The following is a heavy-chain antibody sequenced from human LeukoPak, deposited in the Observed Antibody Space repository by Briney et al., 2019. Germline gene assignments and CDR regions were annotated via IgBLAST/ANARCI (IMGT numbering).Heavy chain of an antibody. V-gene: IGHV4-59*01. CDR1: GGSISSYY. CDR3: ARGTLAWNFDC. J-gene: IGHJ4*02. Sequence: SETLSLTCTVSGGSISSYYWSWIRQPPGKVLEWIGYIYYSGSTNYNPSLKSRVTISVDTSKNQFSLKLSSVTAADTAVYYCARGTLAWNFDCWGQGTLVTVSS. CDR2: IYYSGST. D-gene: IGHD5-12*01.